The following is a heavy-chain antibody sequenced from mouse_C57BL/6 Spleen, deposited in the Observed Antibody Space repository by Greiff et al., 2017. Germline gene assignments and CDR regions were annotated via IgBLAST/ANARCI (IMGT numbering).Heavy chain of an antibody. CDR2: INPNNGGT. Sequence: EVQLQQSGPELVKPGASVKISCKASGYTFTDYYMNWVKQSHGKSLEWIGDINPNNGGTSYNQKFKGKATLTVDKSSSTAYMELRSLTSEDSAVYYCARPYYYGSRHFDYWGQGTTLTVSS. CDR3: ARPYYYGSRHFDY. D-gene: IGHD1-1*01. J-gene: IGHJ2*01. V-gene: IGHV1-26*01. CDR1: GYTFTDYY.